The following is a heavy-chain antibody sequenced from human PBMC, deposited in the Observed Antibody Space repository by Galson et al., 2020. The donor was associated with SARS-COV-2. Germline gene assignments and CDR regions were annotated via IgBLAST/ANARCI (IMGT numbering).Heavy chain of an antibody. Sequence: ASVKVSCKASGYTFTSYGISWVRQAPGQGLEWMGWISAYNGNTNYAQKLQGRVTMTTDTSTSTAYMELRSLRSDDTAVYYCARDRRSGRGKNYYYGMDVWGQGTTVTVSS. J-gene: IGHJ6*02. CDR2: ISAYNGNT. CDR3: ARDRRSGRGKNYYYGMDV. V-gene: IGHV1-18*01. CDR1: GYTFTSYG.